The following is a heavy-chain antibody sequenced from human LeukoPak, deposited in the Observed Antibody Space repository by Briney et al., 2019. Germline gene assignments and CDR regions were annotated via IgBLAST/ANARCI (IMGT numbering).Heavy chain of an antibody. CDR2: IKQDGSEK. Sequence: GGSLRLSCAASGFTFSDYYMTWIRQVPGKGLEWVANIKQDGSEKYYVDSVKGRFTISRDNAKNSLYLQMNSLRAEDTAVYYCARDLPSPLGYGDYGYYFDYWGQGTLVTVSS. V-gene: IGHV3-7*01. J-gene: IGHJ4*02. CDR3: ARDLPSPLGYGDYGYYFDY. D-gene: IGHD4-17*01. CDR1: GFTFSDYY.